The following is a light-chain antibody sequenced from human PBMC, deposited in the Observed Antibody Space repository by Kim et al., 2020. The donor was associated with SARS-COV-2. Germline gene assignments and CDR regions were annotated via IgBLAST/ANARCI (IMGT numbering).Light chain of an antibody. CDR1: QSISSN. CDR3: QQYHNMQT. J-gene: IGKJ2*01. V-gene: IGKV3-15*01. CDR2: GAS. Sequence: LSGSPGERATRSCRASQSISSNLAWYQQKPGQAPRLLIYGASTRATDIPVRFSGSGSGTEFTLTISSLQSEDFVVYYCQQYHNMQTFGQGTKLEI.